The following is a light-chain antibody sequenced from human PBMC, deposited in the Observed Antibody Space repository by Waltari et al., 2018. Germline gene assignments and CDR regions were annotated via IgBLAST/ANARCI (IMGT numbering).Light chain of an antibody. CDR2: VNSDGSH. J-gene: IGLJ3*02. V-gene: IGLV4-69*01. CDR1: SGPSSNV. CDR3: QTGGHGTWV. Sequence: QLVLTQSPSASASLGASVKLTCTLSSGPSSNVIAWLQEQPGKGPRYLRKVNSDGSHSKGDEIPDRFSGSSSGAERYLTISSLQSEDEADYYCQTGGHGTWVFGGGTKLTVL.